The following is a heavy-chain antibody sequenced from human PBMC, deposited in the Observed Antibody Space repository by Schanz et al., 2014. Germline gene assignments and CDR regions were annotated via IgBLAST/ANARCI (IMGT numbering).Heavy chain of an antibody. V-gene: IGHV1-18*01. CDR2: MNPKTGNT. J-gene: IGHJ4*02. Sequence: QVQLWRSGAEGRRLGASVKVSCRVPGNTFPSYVISWGRRAPGQGLEWMGWMNPKTGNTDHAQKFQGRVTMTTDTSTSTAYMALTDLRSDDTAVYYCARDRRFFDRDDLYYFDSWGQGTLVTVSS. CDR3: ARDRRFFDRDDLYYFDS. D-gene: IGHD3-3*01. CDR1: GNTFPSYV.